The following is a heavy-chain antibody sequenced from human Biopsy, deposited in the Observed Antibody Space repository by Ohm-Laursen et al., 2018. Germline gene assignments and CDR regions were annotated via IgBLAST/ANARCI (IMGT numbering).Heavy chain of an antibody. V-gene: IGHV4-59*07. D-gene: IGHD3-3*01. Sequence: SDTLSLTCSVSGGFIISYYWTWIRQPPGKGLEWIGHVYNGGITNYNPSLKSRVTISKDTSKNQFSLQVNSVTAADTAVYYCARTPRDSFWSGSYKRGLWFDPWGQGTLVIVSS. CDR2: VYNGGIT. CDR3: ARTPRDSFWSGSYKRGLWFDP. J-gene: IGHJ5*02. CDR1: GGFIISYY.